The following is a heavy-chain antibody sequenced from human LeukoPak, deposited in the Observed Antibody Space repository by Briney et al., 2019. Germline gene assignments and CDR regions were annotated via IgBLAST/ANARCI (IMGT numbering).Heavy chain of an antibody. J-gene: IGHJ5*02. V-gene: IGHV4-39*07. D-gene: IGHD6-6*01. CDR2: IYYSGNT. CDR3: ARVMAARREDLNWFDP. Sequence: SETLSLTCTVSGGSISSSGSYWGWIRQPPGKGLEWIGSIYYSGNTYNPSLKGRVTISVDTSKNQFSLNLTSVNAADTAVYYCARVMAARREDLNWFDPWGQGTLVTVSS. CDR1: GGSISSSGSY.